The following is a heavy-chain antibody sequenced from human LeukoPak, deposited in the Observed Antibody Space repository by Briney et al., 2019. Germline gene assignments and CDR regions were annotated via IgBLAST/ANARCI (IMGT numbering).Heavy chain of an antibody. CDR2: IYTSGST. Sequence: PSQTLSLTCTVSGGSISSGSYYWSWIRQPAGKGLEWIGRIYTSGSTNYNPSLKSRVTISVDTSKNQFSLKLSSVTAADTAVYYCASGDRITTTYGYPYYFDYWGQGTLVTVSS. D-gene: IGHD5-18*01. V-gene: IGHV4-61*02. J-gene: IGHJ4*02. CDR1: GGSISSGSYY. CDR3: ASGDRITTTYGYPYYFDY.